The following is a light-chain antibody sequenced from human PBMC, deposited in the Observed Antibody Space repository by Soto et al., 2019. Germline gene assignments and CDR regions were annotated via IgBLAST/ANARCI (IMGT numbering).Light chain of an antibody. Sequence: EIVLTQSPATLSLSPGERATLSCRASQSVSSYLAWYQQKPGQAPRLLIYDASNRATGIPARFSGSGSGTDFTLTISSLEPEDCAVYYCQQRSNWPSTFCGGTKVEIK. CDR1: QSVSSY. CDR3: QQRSNWPST. CDR2: DAS. J-gene: IGKJ4*01. V-gene: IGKV3-11*01.